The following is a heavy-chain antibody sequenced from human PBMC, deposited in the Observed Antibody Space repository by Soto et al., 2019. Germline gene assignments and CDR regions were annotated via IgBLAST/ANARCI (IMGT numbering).Heavy chain of an antibody. D-gene: IGHD3-10*01. V-gene: IGHV3-23*01. CDR1: GFNFSSYA. CDR2: VSGSNDTT. J-gene: IGHJ6*03. Sequence: EVQLLESGGGLVQPGGSLRLYCAASGFNFSSYAMSWVRQAKGKGLEWVSTVSGSNDTTYYSGSEKGQLTSSRDNSKNSLSLHMNSLRAEGTAVYFCAGSTVVRKAESHFYYYMDVLGKGTTVTVSS. CDR3: AGSTVVRKAESHFYYYMDV.